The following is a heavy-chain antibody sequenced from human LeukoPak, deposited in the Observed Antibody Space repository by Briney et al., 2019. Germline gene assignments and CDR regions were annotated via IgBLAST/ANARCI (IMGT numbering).Heavy chain of an antibody. CDR1: GFTFSSYS. Sequence: GGSLRLSCAASGFTFSSYSMNWVRQAPGKGLEWVAVISYDGSNKYYADSVKGRFTISRDNSKNTLYLQMNSLRAEDTAVHYCARTYYDILTGYNPYFDYWGQGILVTVSS. CDR2: ISYDGSNK. V-gene: IGHV3-30*03. CDR3: ARTYYDILTGYNPYFDY. D-gene: IGHD3-9*01. J-gene: IGHJ4*02.